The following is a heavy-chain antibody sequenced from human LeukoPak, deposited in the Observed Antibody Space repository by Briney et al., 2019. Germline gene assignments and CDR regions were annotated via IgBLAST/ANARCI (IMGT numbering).Heavy chain of an antibody. J-gene: IGHJ4*02. D-gene: IGHD7-27*01. V-gene: IGHV4-39*01. CDR2: ISYSGSA. CDR3: TRMWDTNIWVTGD. Sequence: SETLSLTCTVSGGSLTSSYFWGWIRQPPGKGLEWIGSISYSGSAWYNPSLYSRVTISVDTSRNQFFLSLSSVTAADTAEYYCTRMWDTNIWVTGDWGQGALVTVSS. CDR1: GGSLTSSYF.